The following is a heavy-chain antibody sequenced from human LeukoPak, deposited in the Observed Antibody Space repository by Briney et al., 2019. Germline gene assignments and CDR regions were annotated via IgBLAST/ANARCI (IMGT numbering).Heavy chain of an antibody. J-gene: IGHJ4*02. CDR3: ARDGASGYLADY. Sequence: ASVKVSCKASGYTLTGYYMHWVRQAPGQGLEWMGWINPNSGGTNYAQKFQGRVTMTRDTSISTAYMDLSRLGPDDTAVYYCARDGASGYLADYWGQGTLVTVSS. D-gene: IGHD3-3*01. V-gene: IGHV1-2*02. CDR2: INPNSGGT. CDR1: GYTLTGYY.